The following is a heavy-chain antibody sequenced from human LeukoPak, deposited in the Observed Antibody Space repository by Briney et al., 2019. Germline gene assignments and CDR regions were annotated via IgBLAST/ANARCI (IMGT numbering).Heavy chain of an antibody. Sequence: GGSLRLSCAVSGFTFSGSAMHWVRQASGKGLEWVGRIRSKANSYATAYAASVKGRFTISRDDSKNTAYLQMNSLKTEDTAVYYCTSQGWLLDYWGQGTLVTVSS. CDR1: GFTFSGSA. D-gene: IGHD5-12*01. V-gene: IGHV3-73*01. CDR3: TSQGWLLDY. CDR2: IRSKANSYAT. J-gene: IGHJ4*02.